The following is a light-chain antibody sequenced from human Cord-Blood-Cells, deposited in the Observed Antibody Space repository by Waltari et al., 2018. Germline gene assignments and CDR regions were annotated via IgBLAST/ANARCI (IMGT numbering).Light chain of an antibody. CDR1: SSDVGCYNL. Sequence: QSALTQPAPVSGSPGQSITISCPGTSSDVGCYNLVSWYQQHPGKAPKLMIYEGSKRPSGVSNRFSGSKSGNTASLTISGLQAEDEADYYCCSYAGSSTLVFGGGTKLTVL. J-gene: IGLJ3*02. CDR3: CSYAGSSTLV. V-gene: IGLV2-23*01. CDR2: EGS.